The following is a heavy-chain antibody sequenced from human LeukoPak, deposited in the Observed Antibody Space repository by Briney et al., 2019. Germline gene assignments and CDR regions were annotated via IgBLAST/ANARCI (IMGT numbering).Heavy chain of an antibody. CDR3: AREDIVVVVAATRVYMDV. CDR1: GGSISSSIYY. J-gene: IGHJ6*03. D-gene: IGHD2-15*01. V-gene: IGHV4-39*07. Sequence: PSETLSLTCTVSGGSISSSIYYWGWIRQSPGKGLEWIGSIYHSGSTYYNPSLKSRVTISVDTSKNQFSLKLSSVTAADTAVYYCAREDIVVVVAATRVYMDVWGKGTTVTVSS. CDR2: IYHSGST.